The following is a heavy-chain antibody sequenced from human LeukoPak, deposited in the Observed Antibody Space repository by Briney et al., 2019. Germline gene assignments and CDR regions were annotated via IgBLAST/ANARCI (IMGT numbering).Heavy chain of an antibody. CDR3: AIGTPDDSGGNYFDY. V-gene: IGHV4-38-2*01. CDR2: IYHSGST. J-gene: IGHJ4*02. D-gene: IGHD3-22*01. Sequence: SETLSLTCAVSGYSISSGYYWGWIRQPPGKGLEWIGSIYHSGSTYYNPSLKSRVTISVDTSKNQFSLKLSSVTAADTAVYYCAIGTPDDSGGNYFDYSGEGTLVTVSS. CDR1: GYSISSGYY.